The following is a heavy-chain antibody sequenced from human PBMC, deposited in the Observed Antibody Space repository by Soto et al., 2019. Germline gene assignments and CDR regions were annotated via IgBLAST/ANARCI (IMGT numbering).Heavy chain of an antibody. D-gene: IGHD3-10*01. CDR3: AREGLWFGDYEGY. Sequence: SETLSLTCTASGGSISSFYWSWIRQPPGKGLEWIGYTFYSGFTKYNPSLKSRVTISLDTSKNQIYMNLSSVTAADTALYYCAREGLWFGDYEGYWGQGAPVTVSS. CDR2: TFYSGFT. CDR1: GGSISSFY. J-gene: IGHJ4*02. V-gene: IGHV4-59*01.